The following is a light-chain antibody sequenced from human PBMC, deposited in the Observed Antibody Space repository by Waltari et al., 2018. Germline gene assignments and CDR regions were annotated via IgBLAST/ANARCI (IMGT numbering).Light chain of an antibody. CDR1: QRVTGGF. CDR3: QQYFTSVYT. CDR2: SAS. J-gene: IGKJ2*01. Sequence: EIVLTQSPDSLSLTRGGTATLSCRARQRVTGGFISWYQQKPGQAPRLPIFSASSRATGIPDRFSGSWSETGFTLTISSLEPEDFAVYYCQQYFTSVYTFGQGTKLEIK. V-gene: IGKV3-20*01.